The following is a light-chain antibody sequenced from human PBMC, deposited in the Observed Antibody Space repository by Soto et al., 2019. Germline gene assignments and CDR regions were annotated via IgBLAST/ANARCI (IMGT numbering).Light chain of an antibody. CDR2: EGS. CDR3: CSYAGSSTHVV. J-gene: IGLJ2*01. Sequence: QSVLTQPASVSGSPGQSITISCTGTSSDVGSYNLVSWYQQHPGKAPKLMIYEGSKRPSGVSNRFSGSKSGNTASLTISGLQAEDEADYDCCSYAGSSTHVVFVGGTKLTVL. V-gene: IGLV2-23*01. CDR1: SSDVGSYNL.